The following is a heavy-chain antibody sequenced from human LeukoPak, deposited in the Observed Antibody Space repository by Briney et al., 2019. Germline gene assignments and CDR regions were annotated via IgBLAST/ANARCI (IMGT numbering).Heavy chain of an antibody. Sequence: SETLSLTCTVSGGSISSSSYYWGWIRQPPGKGLEWIGSIYYSGSTYYNPSLKSRVTISVDTSKNQFSLKLSSVTAADTAVYYCASILNSTIVVVRRWGQGTLVTVSS. CDR3: ASILNSTIVVVRR. J-gene: IGHJ4*02. CDR2: IYYSGST. V-gene: IGHV4-39*01. D-gene: IGHD2-15*01. CDR1: GGSISSSSYY.